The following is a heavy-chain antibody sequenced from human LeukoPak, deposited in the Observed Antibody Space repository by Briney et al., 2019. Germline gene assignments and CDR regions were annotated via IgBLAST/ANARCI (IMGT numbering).Heavy chain of an antibody. Sequence: GGSLRLSCAASGFTFSSYSMNWVRQAPGKGLEWVSYISSSSTIYYADSVKGRFTISRDNAKNSLYLQMNSLRDEDTAVYYCARRVYSYGYYYYGMDVWGQGTTVTVSS. J-gene: IGHJ6*02. CDR1: GFTFSSYS. CDR2: ISSSSTI. V-gene: IGHV3-48*02. D-gene: IGHD5-18*01. CDR3: ARRVYSYGYYYYGMDV.